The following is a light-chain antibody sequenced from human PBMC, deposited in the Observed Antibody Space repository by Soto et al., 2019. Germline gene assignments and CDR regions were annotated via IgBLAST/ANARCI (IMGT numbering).Light chain of an antibody. CDR2: LGS. Sequence: EIVMTQSPLSLPVTPGEPASISCRSSQSLLHSNGYNYLDWYLQKPGQSPQLLIYLGSNRASGVPDRFSGSGSGTDFTLKISRVEAEDVGVYYCMQALQTPPGFGQGTRLEI. V-gene: IGKV2-28*01. CDR1: QSLLHSNGYNY. CDR3: MQALQTPPG. J-gene: IGKJ5*01.